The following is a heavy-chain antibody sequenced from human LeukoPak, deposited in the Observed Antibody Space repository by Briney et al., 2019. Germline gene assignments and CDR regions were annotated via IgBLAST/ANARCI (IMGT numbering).Heavy chain of an antibody. CDR3: ARDPGKEGAIDY. Sequence: SVKVSCKASGGTFSSYAISWVRQAPGQGLEWMGGIIPIFGTANYAQKFQGRVTITADESTSTAYMELSSLRSDDTAVYYCARDPGKEGAIDYWGQGTLVTVSS. D-gene: IGHD1-26*01. CDR1: GGTFSSYA. V-gene: IGHV1-69*13. CDR2: IIPIFGTA. J-gene: IGHJ4*02.